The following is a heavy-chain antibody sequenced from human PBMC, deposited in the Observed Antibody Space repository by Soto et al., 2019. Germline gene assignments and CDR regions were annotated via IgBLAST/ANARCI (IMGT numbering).Heavy chain of an antibody. CDR3: ARDLGYCSGGTCYSVLDY. CDR2: IKQDGSEK. Sequence: PGGSLRLSCAASGFTFSSNWMNWVRQAPGKGPEWVANIKQDGSEKYYVDSVKGRFTISRDNAKNSLLLQMNSLRLEDTAVYYSARDLGYCSGGTCYSVLDYWGQGALVTVS. CDR1: GFTFSSNW. V-gene: IGHV3-7*03. D-gene: IGHD2-15*01. J-gene: IGHJ4*02.